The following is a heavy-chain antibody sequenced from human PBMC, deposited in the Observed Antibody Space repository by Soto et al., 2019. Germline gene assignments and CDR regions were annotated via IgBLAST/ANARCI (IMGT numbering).Heavy chain of an antibody. Sequence: ASVKVSCKASGYTFTSYGISWVRQAPGQGLEWMGWISAYNGNTNYAQKLQGRVTVTTETSTSTVYMELRRLGSEDTAVYYCAREGRSAWLTTFDPCGQATLVTVP. CDR2: ISAYNGNT. D-gene: IGHD6-19*01. CDR1: GYTFTSYG. CDR3: AREGRSAWLTTFDP. J-gene: IGHJ5*02. V-gene: IGHV1-18*01.